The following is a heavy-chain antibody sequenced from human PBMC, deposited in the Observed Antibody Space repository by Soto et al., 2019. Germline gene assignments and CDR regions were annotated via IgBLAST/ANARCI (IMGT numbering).Heavy chain of an antibody. J-gene: IGHJ5*02. V-gene: IGHV3-7*03. CDR2: IKQDGSEK. CDR1: GFTFSSYW. Sequence: EVQLVESGGGLVQPGGSLRLSCAASGFTFSSYWMSWVRQAPGKGLEWVVNIKQDGSEKYYVDSVKGRFTISRDNAKNSLYLQMNSLRAEDTAVYYCAREGTIFGVVIIPWFDPWGQGTLVTVSS. CDR3: AREGTIFGVVIIPWFDP. D-gene: IGHD3-3*01.